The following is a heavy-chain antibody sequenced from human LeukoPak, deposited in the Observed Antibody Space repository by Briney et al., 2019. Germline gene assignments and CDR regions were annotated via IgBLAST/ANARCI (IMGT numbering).Heavy chain of an antibody. V-gene: IGHV1-2*02. CDR2: INPNSGVT. CDR3: ARGPPTRVVVITTGDFDN. J-gene: IGHJ4*02. Sequence: GASVKVSCKASGYTFSGYYLHWVRQAPGQGLEWMGWINPNSGVTKFAQKFQGRVTVTRDTSISTAYMELRRLRSDDRAVYYCARGPPTRVVVITTGDFDNWGQGTLVTVSS. CDR1: GYTFSGYY. D-gene: IGHD3-22*01.